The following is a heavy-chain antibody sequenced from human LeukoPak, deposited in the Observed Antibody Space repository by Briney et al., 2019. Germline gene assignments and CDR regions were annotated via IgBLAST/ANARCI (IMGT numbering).Heavy chain of an antibody. J-gene: IGHJ4*02. CDR2: IWTDGSEK. CDR1: GFTFSSYS. Sequence: PGGSLRLSCAASGFTFSSYSMNWVRQAPGKGLEWVAVIWTDGSEKYYADSVKGRFTISRDNSKNTLSLQMDSLRAEDTAVYYCVRRGSGTYDFDYWGQGTLVTVSS. V-gene: IGHV3-33*08. D-gene: IGHD3-10*01. CDR3: VRRGSGTYDFDY.